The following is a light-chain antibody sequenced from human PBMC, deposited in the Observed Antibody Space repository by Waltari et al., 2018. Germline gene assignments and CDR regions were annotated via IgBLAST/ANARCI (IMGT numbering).Light chain of an antibody. J-gene: IGLJ3*02. CDR2: VNSDGSH. V-gene: IGLV4-69*01. CDR3: QTGGHGTWV. CDR1: SGHSTNI. Sequence: QLVLTQSPSASASLGASVKLTCTLSSGHSTNIIAWLQQQPEKGPRYLMNVNSDGSHNKGAGIPGRFSGSSSGAERYLTISSLQSEDEADYYCQTGGHGTWVFGGGTRLTIL.